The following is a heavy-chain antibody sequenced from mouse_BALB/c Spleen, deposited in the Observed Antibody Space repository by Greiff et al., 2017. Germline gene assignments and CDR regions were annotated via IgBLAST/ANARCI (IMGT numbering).Heavy chain of an antibody. CDR1: GYTFSSYW. Sequence: QVHVKQSGAELMKPGASVKISCKATGYTFSSYWIEWVKQRPGYGLEWIGEILPGSGSTNYNEKFKGKATFTADTSSNTTYMQLGSHTSEDSAVYYCARGGITTGAMDYWGQGTSVTVSS. V-gene: IGHV1-9*01. CDR2: ILPGSGST. J-gene: IGHJ4*01. CDR3: ARGGITTGAMDY. D-gene: IGHD2-4*01.